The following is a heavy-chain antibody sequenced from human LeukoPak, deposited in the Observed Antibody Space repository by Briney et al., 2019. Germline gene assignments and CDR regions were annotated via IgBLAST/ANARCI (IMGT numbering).Heavy chain of an antibody. Sequence: PGGSLRLSCAASGFTFSSYAMHWVRQAPGKGLEWVAVISYDGSNKYYADSVKGRFTISRDNSKNTLYLQMNSLRAEDTAVYYCARATPYYDFWSGPDYYGMDVWGQGTTVTVSS. CDR3: ARATPYYDFWSGPDYYGMDV. D-gene: IGHD3-3*01. J-gene: IGHJ6*02. CDR2: ISYDGSNK. CDR1: GFTFSSYA. V-gene: IGHV3-30-3*01.